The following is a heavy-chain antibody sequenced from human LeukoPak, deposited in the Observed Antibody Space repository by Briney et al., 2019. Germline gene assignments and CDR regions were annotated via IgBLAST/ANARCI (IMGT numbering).Heavy chain of an antibody. CDR3: VRGPIENAFDV. V-gene: IGHV3-33*01. CDR2: VWYDGTNK. Sequence: GRSLRLSCAASGFPFNVYGMHWVRQAPGKGLEWVALVWYDGTNKYYADSVKGRFTISRDNSKNTLHLQMNSLRADDTAVYYCVRGPIENAFDVWGQGTMVTVSS. D-gene: IGHD5-24*01. CDR1: GFPFNVYG. J-gene: IGHJ3*01.